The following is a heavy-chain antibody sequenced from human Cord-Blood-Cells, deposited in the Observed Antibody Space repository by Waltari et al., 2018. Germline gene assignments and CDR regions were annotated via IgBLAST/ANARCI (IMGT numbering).Heavy chain of an antibody. CDR1: GGSISSSSYY. D-gene: IGHD4-17*01. CDR2: IYYSGST. CDR3: ARPEVYGDYQPYYYYGMDV. Sequence: QLQLQESGPGLVKPSETLSFTCTVSGGSISSSSYYWGWIRQPPGKGLEWIGSIYYSGSTYYNPSLKSRVTISVDTSKNQFSLKLSSVTAADTAVYYCARPEVYGDYQPYYYYGMDVWGQGTTVTVSS. J-gene: IGHJ6*02. V-gene: IGHV4-39*01.